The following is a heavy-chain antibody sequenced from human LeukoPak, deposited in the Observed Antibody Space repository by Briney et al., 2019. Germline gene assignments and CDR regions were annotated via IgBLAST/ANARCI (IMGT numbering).Heavy chain of an antibody. Sequence: PGGSLRLSCAVSGFTFSSFAMSWVRQAPGKGLEWVSAISGSGGNTYNADSVKGRFTISRDNSKNTLYLQMNSLRVEDTAVNYCAKGGRCSGGSCYYLHDYWGQGTPVTVSS. D-gene: IGHD2-15*01. CDR2: ISGSGGNT. CDR1: GFTFSSFA. V-gene: IGHV3-23*01. J-gene: IGHJ4*02. CDR3: AKGGRCSGGSCYYLHDY.